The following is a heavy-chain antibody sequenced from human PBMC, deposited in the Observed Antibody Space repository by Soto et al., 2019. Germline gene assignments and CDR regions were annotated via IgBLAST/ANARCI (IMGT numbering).Heavy chain of an antibody. D-gene: IGHD3-3*01. J-gene: IGHJ4*02. CDR2: IYYSGST. Sequence: QVQLQESGPGLVKPSQTLSLTCTVSGGSISSGDYYWSWIRQPPGKGLEWIGYIYYSGSTYYNPSLKSRVTISVDTSKNQFSLKLSSVTAADTAVYYCARGGRIFGVVTYYFDYWGQVTLVTVSS. CDR3: ARGGRIFGVVTYYFDY. CDR1: GGSISSGDYY. V-gene: IGHV4-30-4*01.